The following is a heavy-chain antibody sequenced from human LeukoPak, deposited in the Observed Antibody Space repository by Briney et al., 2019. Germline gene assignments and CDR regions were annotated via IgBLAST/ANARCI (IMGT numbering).Heavy chain of an antibody. V-gene: IGHV1-2*02. J-gene: IGHJ5*02. CDR3: ARGFRLSAIEDWFDP. CDR2: ITPNGGGT. D-gene: IGHD2-2*02. CDR1: GYTFTAYY. Sequence: GASVKVSCKASGYTFTAYYMHWVRQAPGQGPEWMGWITPNGGGTKYAQKFQGRVTMTRDTSISTAYMELSGLRSDDTAVYYCARGFRLSAIEDWFDPWGQGTLVTVSS.